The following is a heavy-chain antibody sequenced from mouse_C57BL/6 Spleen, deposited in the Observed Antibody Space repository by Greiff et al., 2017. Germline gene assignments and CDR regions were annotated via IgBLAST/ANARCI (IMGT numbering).Heavy chain of an antibody. CDR3: AGCYYGRPLDY. V-gene: IGHV1-64*01. CDR2: IHPNSGST. D-gene: IGHD1-1*01. J-gene: IGHJ2*01. Sequence: VQLQQPGAELVKPGASVKLSCKASGYTFTSYWMHWVKQRPGQGLEWIGMIHPNSGSTNYNEKFKSKATLTVDKSSSTAYMQLSSLTSEDAAVXYCAGCYYGRPLDYWGQGTTLTVSS. CDR1: GYTFTSYW.